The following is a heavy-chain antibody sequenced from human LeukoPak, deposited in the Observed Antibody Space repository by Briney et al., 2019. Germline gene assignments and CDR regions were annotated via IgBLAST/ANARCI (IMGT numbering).Heavy chain of an antibody. J-gene: IGHJ4*02. CDR2: INPNSAGT. V-gene: IGHV1-2*02. Sequence: GASLKLSCNPSQYTSRVYYVHWGRHTPGQRLEWMGWINPNSAGTNYAQNFQGRVTMTKDASINTAYMELTRLRSDDTAVYYCARGGPRFTRVTTRAFDYWGQGTLVTASS. D-gene: IGHD4-17*01. CDR1: QYTSRVYY. CDR3: ARGGPRFTRVTTRAFDY.